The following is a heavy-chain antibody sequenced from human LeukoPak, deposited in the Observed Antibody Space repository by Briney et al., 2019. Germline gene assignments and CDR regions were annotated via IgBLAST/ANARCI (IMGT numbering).Heavy chain of an antibody. CDR1: GFTFSSYG. V-gene: IGHV3-23*01. CDR3: AKRGVVIRVILVGFHKEAYYFDS. CDR2: ISDSGGRT. Sequence: GGSLRLSCVASGFTFSSYGMSWVRLAPGKGLEWVAGISDSGGRTNYADSVKGRFTISRDNSKNTLYLQMNSLRAEDTAVYFCAKRGVVIRVILVGFHKEAYYFDSWGQGALVTVSS. J-gene: IGHJ4*02. D-gene: IGHD3-22*01.